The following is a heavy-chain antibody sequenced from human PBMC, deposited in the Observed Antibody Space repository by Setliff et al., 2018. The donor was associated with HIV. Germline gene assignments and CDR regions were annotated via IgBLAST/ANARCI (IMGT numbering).Heavy chain of an antibody. CDR1: GFTFNNND. Sequence: GGSLRLSCAASGFTFNNNDMTWVRQVPGKGLEWVSSISYSGDNRYYADSVKGRFTISRDNSKNTVYLQMNSLRAEGTAVYYCAKDQGTTVTTWDHWGQGTLVTVSS. CDR3: AKDQGTTVTTWDH. CDR2: ISYSGDNR. J-gene: IGHJ4*02. D-gene: IGHD4-4*01. V-gene: IGHV3-23*01.